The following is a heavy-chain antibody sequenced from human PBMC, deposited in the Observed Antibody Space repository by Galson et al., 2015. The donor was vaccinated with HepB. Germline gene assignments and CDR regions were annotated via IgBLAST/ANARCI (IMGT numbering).Heavy chain of an antibody. Sequence: SVKVSCKASGYTFTSYAMNWVRQAPGQGLEWMGWINTNTGNPTYAQGFTGRFVFSLDTSVSTAYLQISSLKAEDTAVYYCNYDSSGYYRGGNYWGQGTLVTVSS. CDR1: GYTFTSYA. V-gene: IGHV7-4-1*02. CDR2: INTNTGNP. J-gene: IGHJ4*02. CDR3: NYDSSGYYRGGNY. D-gene: IGHD3-22*01.